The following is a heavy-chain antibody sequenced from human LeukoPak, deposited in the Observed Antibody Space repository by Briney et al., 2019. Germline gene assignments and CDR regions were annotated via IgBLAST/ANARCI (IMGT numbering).Heavy chain of an antibody. D-gene: IGHD3-10*01. V-gene: IGHV3-30*18. J-gene: IGHJ4*02. CDR2: ISYDGSNK. Sequence: GRSLRLSCAASGFTFSSYGMPWVRQAPGKGLEWVAVISYDGSNKYYADSVKGRFTISRDNSKNTLYLQMNSLRAEDTAVYYCAKDHKYYGSGSYYRADYWGQGTLVTVSS. CDR3: AKDHKYYGSGSYYRADY. CDR1: GFTFSSYG.